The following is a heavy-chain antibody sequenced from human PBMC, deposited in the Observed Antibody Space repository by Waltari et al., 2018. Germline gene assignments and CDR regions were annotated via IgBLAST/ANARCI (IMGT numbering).Heavy chain of an antibody. V-gene: IGHV4-61*02. CDR2: MYTSGSA. CDR1: GGSISSGSYS. CDR3: AREGIYSSATDARFDP. J-gene: IGHJ5*02. Sequence: QVQLQESGPGLVKPSQTLSLTCTVSGGSISSGSYSWSWIRQSAGKGLEWIGRMYTSGSANYSPSLKSRVTISVDTSKNQFSLKLSSVTAADTAVYYCAREGIYSSATDARFDPWGQGTLVTVSS. D-gene: IGHD6-25*01.